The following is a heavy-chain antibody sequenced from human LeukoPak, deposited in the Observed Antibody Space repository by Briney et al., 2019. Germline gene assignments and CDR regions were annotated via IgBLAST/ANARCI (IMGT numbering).Heavy chain of an antibody. J-gene: IGHJ5*02. D-gene: IGHD3-10*01. CDR2: SYYSGST. CDR3: ARDMYGSGNFLPESP. CDR1: GVSVSSGSYY. V-gene: IGHV4-61*01. Sequence: SETLSLTCTVSGVSVSSGSYYWTWIRQPSGKGLEWIGYSYYSGSTKYNPSLKSRLTISANTTKNQFSLKLSSVTAADTAVYYCARDMYGSGNFLPESPWGQGTLVTVSS.